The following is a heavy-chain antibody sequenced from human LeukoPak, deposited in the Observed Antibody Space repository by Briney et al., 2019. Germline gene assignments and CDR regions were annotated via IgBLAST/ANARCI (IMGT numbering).Heavy chain of an antibody. Sequence: GGSLRLSCVALGLTVSRHYMTWVRQAPGKGLEWLSVISTGGSTNYADSVKGRFTISRDNSKNILYLQMNSLRAEDTAVYYCARDDYYDSSGLDYWGQGILVTVSS. CDR2: ISTGGST. D-gene: IGHD3-22*01. V-gene: IGHV3-53*01. CDR1: GLTVSRHY. CDR3: ARDDYYDSSGLDY. J-gene: IGHJ4*02.